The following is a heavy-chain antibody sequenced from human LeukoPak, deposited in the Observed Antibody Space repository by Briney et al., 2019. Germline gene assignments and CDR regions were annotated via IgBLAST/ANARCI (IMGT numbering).Heavy chain of an antibody. V-gene: IGHV3-7*03. CDR3: AKDPGDKAVDRWFDP. CDR2: IKEDGSDK. D-gene: IGHD6-19*01. CDR1: GFTFSSYW. J-gene: IGHJ5*02. Sequence: GGSLRLSCAASGFTFSSYWMSWVRQAPGKGLEWVANIKEDGSDKYYVDSVKGRFSISRDIAKNSLYLQMSSLRAEDTAVYYCAKDPGDKAVDRWFDPWGQGTLVTVSS.